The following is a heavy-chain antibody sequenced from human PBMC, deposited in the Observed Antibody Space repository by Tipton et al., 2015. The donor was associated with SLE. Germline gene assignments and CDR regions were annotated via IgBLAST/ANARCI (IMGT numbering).Heavy chain of an antibody. CDR3: ATSISVAIGGWYFDL. V-gene: IGHV4-39*01. J-gene: IGHJ2*01. CDR1: GDSISSSSYY. CDR2: ISYSGGT. D-gene: IGHD6-19*01. Sequence: GLVKPSETLSLTCSVSGDSISSSSYYWGWIRQPPGKGLEWIGSISYSGGTYYNPSLKSRVTISVDTSKNQFSLKLNSVTAADTAVYYCATSISVAIGGWYFDLWGRGTLVTVSS.